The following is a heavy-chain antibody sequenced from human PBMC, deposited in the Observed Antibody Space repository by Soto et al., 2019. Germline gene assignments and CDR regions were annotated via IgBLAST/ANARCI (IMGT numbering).Heavy chain of an antibody. Sequence: EVQLLESGGGLVQPGGSPRLSCAASGFTFSSYAMSWVRQAPGKGLEWVSGIDGSGRNTYYADSVKGRFTISRDNSKNTLSVQMDSLRVEDTALYYCAKDGGSVCSGGTCYFQAPDYWGQGTLVTVSS. J-gene: IGHJ4*02. CDR1: GFTFSSYA. CDR2: IDGSGRNT. V-gene: IGHV3-23*01. D-gene: IGHD2-15*01. CDR3: AKDGGSVCSGGTCYFQAPDY.